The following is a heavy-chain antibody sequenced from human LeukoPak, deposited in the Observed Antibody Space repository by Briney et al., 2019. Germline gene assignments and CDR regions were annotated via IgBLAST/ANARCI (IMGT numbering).Heavy chain of an antibody. CDR1: GGTFSSYA. Sequence: SVKVSCKASGGTFSSYAISWVRQAPGQGLEWMGGIIPIFGIANYAQKFQGRVTIAADESTSTAYMELSSLRSEDTAVYYCARDPIAVAGTEVDYWGQGTLVTVSS. CDR2: IIPIFGIA. CDR3: ARDPIAVAGTEVDY. V-gene: IGHV1-69*13. D-gene: IGHD6-19*01. J-gene: IGHJ4*02.